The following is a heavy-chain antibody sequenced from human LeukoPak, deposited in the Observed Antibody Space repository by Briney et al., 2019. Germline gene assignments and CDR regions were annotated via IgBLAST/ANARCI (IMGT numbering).Heavy chain of an antibody. CDR1: GFTFSSYA. V-gene: IGHV3-23*01. CDR3: AKDQGRSSWYRLVYYYYGMDV. J-gene: IGHJ6*02. D-gene: IGHD6-13*01. CDR2: ISGSGGST. Sequence: GGSLRLSCAASGFTFSSYAMSWVRQAPGKGLEWVSAISGSGGSTYYADSVKGRFTISRDNSKNTLYLQMNSLRAEDTAVYYCAKDQGRSSWYRLVYYYYGMDVWGQGTTVTVSS.